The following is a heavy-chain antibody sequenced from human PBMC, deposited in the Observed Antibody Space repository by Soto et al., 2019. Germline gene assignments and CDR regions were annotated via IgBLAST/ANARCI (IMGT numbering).Heavy chain of an antibody. D-gene: IGHD2-2*02. V-gene: IGHV2-5*02. CDR2: LYWDNTR. Sequence: QITLKESRPTLVKPTQTLTLTCSFSGFSLYTRGVGVGWVRQPPGKALEWLALLYWDNTRRYSPSLKNSLTIAEGTSEKQVVLTMTNMEPEDIGTYFCARYTTDTYFDVWGKGTTVTVSS. CDR1: GFSLYTRGVG. J-gene: IGHJ6*03. CDR3: ARYTTDTYFDV.